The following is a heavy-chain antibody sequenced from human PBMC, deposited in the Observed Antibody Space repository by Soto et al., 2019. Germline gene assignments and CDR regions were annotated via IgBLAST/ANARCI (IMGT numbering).Heavy chain of an antibody. CDR2: ISSSSSYR. Sequence: EVQLLESGGGLVKPGGSLRLSCAASGFTFSSYSMNWVRQAPGKGLEWVSSISSSSSYRYYADSVKGRFTISRDNAKNAMYLQMSSRGAEETAVYYCARFGERYFDGLLAQSVYYFDYWGQGTLVTVSS. CDR3: ARFGERYFDGLLAQSVYYFDY. V-gene: IGHV3-21*01. D-gene: IGHD3-9*01. J-gene: IGHJ4*02. CDR1: GFTFSSYS.